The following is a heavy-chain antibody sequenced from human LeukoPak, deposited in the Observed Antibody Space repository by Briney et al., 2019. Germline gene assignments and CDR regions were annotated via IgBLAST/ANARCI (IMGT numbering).Heavy chain of an antibody. D-gene: IGHD3-10*01. J-gene: IGHJ4*02. Sequence: PSETLSLTCAVYGGSFSGYYWSWIRQPPGKGLEWIGEINHSGSTNYNPSLKSRVTISVDTSKNQFSLKLSSVTAADTAVYYCAKSRGSGSSHYFDYWGQGTLVTVSS. CDR2: INHSGST. CDR3: AKSRGSGSSHYFDY. V-gene: IGHV4-34*01. CDR1: GGSFSGYY.